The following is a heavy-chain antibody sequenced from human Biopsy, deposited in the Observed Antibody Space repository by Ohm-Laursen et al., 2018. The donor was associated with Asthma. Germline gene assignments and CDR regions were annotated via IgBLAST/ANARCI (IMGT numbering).Heavy chain of an antibody. J-gene: IGHJ4*02. Sequence: SLRLSCTASGFTFRSYAMHWVRQAPGKGLEWVAVGGSYYDGGLKYYANSVNGRFTVSRDDSKNTLYLQMNSLRPDDTAVYYCARDVMEWYLPAFDFWGQGTLVTVSS. CDR1: GFTFRSYA. CDR2: GGSYYDGGLK. V-gene: IGHV3-30-3*01. D-gene: IGHD3-3*01. CDR3: ARDVMEWYLPAFDF.